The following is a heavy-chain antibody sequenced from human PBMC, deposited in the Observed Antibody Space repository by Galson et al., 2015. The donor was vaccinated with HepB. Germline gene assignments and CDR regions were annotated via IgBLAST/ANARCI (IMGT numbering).Heavy chain of an antibody. V-gene: IGHV3-23*01. CDR1: GVTFNNYD. J-gene: IGHJ2*01. Sequence: SLRLSCAASGVTFNNYDMTWVRQAPGKGLEWVSSVSDSGTTTFYADSVKGRFTISRDNSKKTLYLQMNSLRVEDTAVYYCARDPTTTTSAWYFDLWGRGTLVTVSP. CDR2: VSDSGTTT. D-gene: IGHD5-12*01. CDR3: ARDPTTTTSAWYFDL.